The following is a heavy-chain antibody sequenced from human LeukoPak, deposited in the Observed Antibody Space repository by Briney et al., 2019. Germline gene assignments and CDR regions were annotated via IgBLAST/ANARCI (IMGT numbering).Heavy chain of an antibody. V-gene: IGHV3-53*04. CDR1: GFTVSSNY. D-gene: IGHD5-18*01. CDR3: ARGRGYSYGPGFDY. J-gene: IGHJ4*02. CDR2: IYSGGST. Sequence: GGSLRLSCAASGFTVSSNYMSWVRQAPGKGLEWVSVIYSGGSTYYADSVKGRFTISRHNPKNTLYLQMNSLRAEDTAVYYCARGRGYSYGPGFDYWGQGTLVTVSS.